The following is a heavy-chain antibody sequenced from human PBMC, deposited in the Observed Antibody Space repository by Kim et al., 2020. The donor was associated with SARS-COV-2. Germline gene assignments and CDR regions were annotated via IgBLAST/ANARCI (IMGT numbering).Heavy chain of an antibody. J-gene: IGHJ4*02. CDR2: IYYSGST. CDR1: GGSISSGGYY. V-gene: IGHV4-31*03. CDR3: ARALVLRYFDWLLSAGPFDY. D-gene: IGHD3-9*01. Sequence: SETLSLTCTVSGGSISSGGYYWSWIRQHPGKGLEWIGYIYYSGSTYYNPSLKSRVTISVDTSKNQFSLKLSSVTAADTAVYYCARALVLRYFDWLLSAGPFDYWGQGTLVTVST.